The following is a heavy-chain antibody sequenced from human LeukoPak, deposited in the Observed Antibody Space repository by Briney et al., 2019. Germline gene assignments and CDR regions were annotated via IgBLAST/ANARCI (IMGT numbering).Heavy chain of an antibody. CDR2: ISPYNDNT. D-gene: IGHD2-2*01. J-gene: IGHJ5*02. CDR1: GYTFTSSV. Sequence: ASVKVSCKASGYTFTSSVISWVRQAPGQELEWMGWISPYNDNTNYAQKLQGRVTMTTDTSTSTAYMELRSLRSDDTAVYYCARALGYQLLSWWFDPWGQGTLVTVSS. V-gene: IGHV1-18*01. CDR3: ARALGYQLLSWWFDP.